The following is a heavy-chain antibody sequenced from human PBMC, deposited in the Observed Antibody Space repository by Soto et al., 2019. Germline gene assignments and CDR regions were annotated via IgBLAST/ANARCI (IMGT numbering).Heavy chain of an antibody. CDR3: ARASPRSVGVPAARTDYYYGMDV. Sequence: QVQLVQSGAEVKKPGSSVKVSCKASGGTLSSYAISWVRQAPGQGLEWMGGIIPIFGTANYAQKFQCRVTITAGKSTSTAYMELSSLRSEDTAVYYCARASPRSVGVPAARTDYYYGMDVWGQGTTVNVSS. D-gene: IGHD2-2*01. V-gene: IGHV1-69*06. CDR2: IIPIFGTA. J-gene: IGHJ6*02. CDR1: GGTLSSYA.